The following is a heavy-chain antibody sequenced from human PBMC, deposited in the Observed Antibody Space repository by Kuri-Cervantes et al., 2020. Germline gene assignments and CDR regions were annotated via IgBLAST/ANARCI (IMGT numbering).Heavy chain of an antibody. CDR1: GFTFDDYA. J-gene: IGHJ4*02. CDR2: ISWNSGSI. V-gene: IGHV3-9*01. D-gene: IGHD6-13*01. Sequence: GGSLRLSCAASGFTFDDYAMHWVRQAPGKGLEWVSGISWNSGSIGYADSVKGRFTISRDNAKNSLYLQMNSLRAEDTALYYCARSDSSSWDRDFYFDYWGQGTLVTVSS. CDR3: ARSDSSSWDRDFYFDY.